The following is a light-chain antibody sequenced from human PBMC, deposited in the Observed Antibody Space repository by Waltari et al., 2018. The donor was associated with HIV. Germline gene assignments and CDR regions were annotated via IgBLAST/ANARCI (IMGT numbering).Light chain of an antibody. CDR3: SSYAGSNNFV. J-gene: IGLJ1*01. Sequence: SYELTQPPSVSVSPGQTASITCSGDKLGDKYACWYQQKPGQSPVLVIYQDSKRPSGIPERFSGSNSGNTASLTVSGLQAEDEADYYCSSYAGSNNFVFGTGTKVTVL. CDR2: QDS. CDR1: KLGDKY. V-gene: IGLV3-1*01.